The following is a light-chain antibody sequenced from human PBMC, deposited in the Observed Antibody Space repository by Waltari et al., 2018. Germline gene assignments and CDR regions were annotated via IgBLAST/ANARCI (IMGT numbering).Light chain of an antibody. CDR3: QQYNNWPPART. V-gene: IGKV3-20*01. CDR1: QRFSTSY. Sequence: EIVLTQSPGTLSLSPGEGATLSCRASQRFSTSYLAWYQQKPGQAPRLLIYGASTRATGIPDRFSGSGSGTDFTLTISSLQSEDFAFYYCQQYNNWPPARTFGQGTKVEIK. J-gene: IGKJ1*01. CDR2: GAS.